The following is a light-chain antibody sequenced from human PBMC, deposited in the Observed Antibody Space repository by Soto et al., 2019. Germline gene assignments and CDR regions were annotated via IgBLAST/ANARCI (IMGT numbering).Light chain of an antibody. CDR2: DAS. CDR1: QSVSSY. J-gene: IGKJ4*01. CDR3: HHYGSSPGLT. V-gene: IGKV3-11*01. Sequence: EVVLSQSPATLSLSPGERATLSCRASQSVSSYLAWYQQKPGQTPRLLIYDASNRATGIPARFSGSGSGTDFTLTISRLESEDSAVYYCHHYGSSPGLTFGGGTKVDNK.